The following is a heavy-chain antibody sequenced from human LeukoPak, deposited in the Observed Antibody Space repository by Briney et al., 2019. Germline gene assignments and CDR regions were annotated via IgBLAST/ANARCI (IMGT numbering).Heavy chain of an antibody. D-gene: IGHD3-22*01. CDR1: GFTFSSYG. CDR3: AKDFLRVKYYYDSSGYFHDAFDI. Sequence: GGTLRLSCAASGFTFSSYGMSWVRQAPGKGLEWVSAISGSGGSTYYADSVKGRFTISRDNSKNTLYLQMNSPRAEDTAVYYCAKDFLRVKYYYDSSGYFHDAFDIWGQGTMVTVSS. J-gene: IGHJ3*02. V-gene: IGHV3-23*01. CDR2: ISGSGGST.